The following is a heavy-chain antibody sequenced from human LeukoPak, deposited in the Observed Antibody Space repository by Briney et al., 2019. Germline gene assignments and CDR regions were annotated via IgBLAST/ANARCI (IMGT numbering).Heavy chain of an antibody. CDR2: IRYDGSNK. CDR3: ARGYSYGNWYFDL. J-gene: IGHJ2*01. CDR1: GFTFSSYG. D-gene: IGHD5-18*01. V-gene: IGHV3-30*02. Sequence: GGSLRLSCAASGFTFSSYGMHWVRQAPGKGLEWVAFIRYDGSNKYYADSVKGRFTISRDNSKNTLYLQMNSLRAEDTAVYYCARGYSYGNWYFDLWGRGTLVTVSS.